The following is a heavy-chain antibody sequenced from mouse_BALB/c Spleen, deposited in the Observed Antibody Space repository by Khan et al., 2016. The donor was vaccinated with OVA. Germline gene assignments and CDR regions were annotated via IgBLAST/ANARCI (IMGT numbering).Heavy chain of an antibody. V-gene: IGHV5-6-5*01. J-gene: IGHJ2*01. Sequence: EVELVESGGSSVKPGGSLKLSCAVSGFTFSSYVMSWVRQTPEKRLEWVASISSGGSTYYPDSVKGRFTISRDNARNIVNLQMSSLRSEDMAKYYCAREAYRYDEYYFDYWGQGTTLTVSA. CDR2: ISSGGST. CDR1: GFTFSSYV. D-gene: IGHD2-14*01. CDR3: AREAYRYDEYYFDY.